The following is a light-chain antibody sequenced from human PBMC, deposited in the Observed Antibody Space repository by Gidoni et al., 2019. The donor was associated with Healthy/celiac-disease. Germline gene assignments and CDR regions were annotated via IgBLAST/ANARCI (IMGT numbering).Light chain of an antibody. CDR3: QQRSNWPPYT. V-gene: IGKV3-11*01. J-gene: IGKJ2*01. CDR2: DAS. CDR1: QSVSSY. Sequence: ELVLTQSPATLSLSPGERATLSCRASQSVSSYLAWYQQKPGQAPRLLSYDASNRATGIPARFSGSESGTDFTLTISSLEPEDVAGYYCQQRSNWPPYTFXQXTKLEIK.